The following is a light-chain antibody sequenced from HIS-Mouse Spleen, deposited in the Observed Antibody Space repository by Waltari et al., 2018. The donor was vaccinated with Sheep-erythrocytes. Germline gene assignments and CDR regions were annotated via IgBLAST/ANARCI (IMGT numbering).Light chain of an antibody. CDR1: SSDVGGYNY. CDR2: DVS. V-gene: IGLV2-11*01. J-gene: IGLJ1*01. CDR3: CSYAGSYNHV. Sequence: QSALTQPRSVSGSPGQSVTISCTGTSSDVGGYNYVSWYQQHPGKAPKLRIHDVSKRPSGVPDRFAGSKSGNTASLTISGLQAEDEADYYCCSYAGSYNHVFATGTKVTVL.